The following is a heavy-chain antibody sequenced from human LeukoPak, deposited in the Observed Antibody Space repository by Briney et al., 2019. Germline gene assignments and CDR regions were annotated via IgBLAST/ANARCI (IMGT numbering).Heavy chain of an antibody. J-gene: IGHJ4*02. D-gene: IGHD3-22*01. CDR3: AKGKPSTYYSVISGNFNFYYLDT. V-gene: IGHV3-30*02. Sequence: GGSLRLSCAASGFTFSVNGMHWVRQAPGKGLEWVAFIRYDESNKYYADSVKGRFTISRDTSKNTLYLQMSSLRAEDTAVYYCAKGKPSTYYSVISGNFNFYYLDTWGKGTLVTVSP. CDR2: IRYDESNK. CDR1: GFTFSVNG.